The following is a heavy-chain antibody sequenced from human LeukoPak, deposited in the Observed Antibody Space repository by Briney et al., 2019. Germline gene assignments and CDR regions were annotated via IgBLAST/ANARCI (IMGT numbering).Heavy chain of an antibody. CDR2: TYYGGNT. D-gene: IGHD2-15*01. V-gene: IGHV4-39*01. CDR3: ARHVVGPGYCMVSNLDY. J-gene: IGHJ4*02. CDR1: GASISSGTYY. Sequence: SETLSLTCSVSGASISSGTYYWAWIRQPPGKGLEWIGSTYYGGNTHYSPSLRGRVTISVDTSENKLSVRLTSVTAADTAVDYRARHVVGPGYCMVSNLDYWGQGTLVTVSS.